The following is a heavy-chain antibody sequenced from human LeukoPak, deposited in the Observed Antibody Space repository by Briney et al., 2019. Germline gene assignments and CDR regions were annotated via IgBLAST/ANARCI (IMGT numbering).Heavy chain of an antibody. J-gene: IGHJ4*02. V-gene: IGHV3-53*01. CDR1: GFTVNSNY. D-gene: IGHD4-17*01. CDR2: IYSGGST. CDR3: ARMGNGDYNFDY. Sequence: GGSLRLSCAASGFTVNSNYMSWVRQAPGKGLEWVSVIYSGGSTYYADSVKGRFTISRDNSKNTLYLQMNGLRAEDTAVYYCARMGNGDYNFDYWGQGTLVTVSS.